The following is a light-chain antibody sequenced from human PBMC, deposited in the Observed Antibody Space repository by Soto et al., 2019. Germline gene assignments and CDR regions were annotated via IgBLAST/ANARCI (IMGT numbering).Light chain of an antibody. CDR3: QSYATNTVV. CDR2: EDD. V-gene: IGLV6-57*04. CDR1: SGSIGSNS. Sequence: LTQPHSVSESPGKTVTISCTRSSGSIGSNSVQWYQQRPGSAPSIVIYEDDQRPSGVPNRFAGSIDRSSNSASLTISGLQTEDEADYYRQSYATNTVVFGRGTKLTVL. J-gene: IGLJ2*01.